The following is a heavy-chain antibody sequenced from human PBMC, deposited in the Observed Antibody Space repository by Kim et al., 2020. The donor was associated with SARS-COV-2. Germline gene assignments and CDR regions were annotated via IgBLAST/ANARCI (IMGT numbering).Heavy chain of an antibody. D-gene: IGHD3-10*01. V-gene: IGHV3-30-3*01. CDR1: GFTFSSYA. J-gene: IGHJ3*02. CDR3: ARQRNSLGLWFGEWGAFDI. Sequence: GGSLRLSCAASGFTFSSYAMHWVRQAPGKGLEWVAVISYDGSNKYYADSVKGRFTISRDNSKNTLYLQMNSLRAEDTAVYYCARQRNSLGLWFGEWGAFDIWGQGTMVTVSS. CDR2: ISYDGSNK.